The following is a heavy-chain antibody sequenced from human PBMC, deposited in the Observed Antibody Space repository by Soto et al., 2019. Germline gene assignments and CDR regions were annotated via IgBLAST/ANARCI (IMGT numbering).Heavy chain of an antibody. CDR2: ISWNSGSI. CDR1: GFTFEDNA. CDR3: AKAYGSGSDFLYFFDY. J-gene: IGHJ4*02. Sequence: PGGSLRLSCAASGFTFEDNAMHWVRQAPGKGLEWVSGISWNSGSIGYADSVKGRFTISRDNAKNSLHLQMNSLRAEDTAFYYCAKAYGSGSDFLYFFDYWGQGTLVTVSS. V-gene: IGHV3-9*01. D-gene: IGHD3-10*01.